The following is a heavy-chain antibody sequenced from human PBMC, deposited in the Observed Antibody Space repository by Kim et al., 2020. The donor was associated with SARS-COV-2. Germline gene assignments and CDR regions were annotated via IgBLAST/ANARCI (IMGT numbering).Heavy chain of an antibody. J-gene: IGHJ5*02. Sequence: GGSLRLSCAASGFTFSSYSMNWVRQAPGKGLEWVSYISSSSSTIYYADPVKGRFTISRDNAKNSLYLQMNSLRAEDTAVYYCARRGYYGSGTYNWFDPWGQGTLVTVSS. CDR3: ARRGYYGSGTYNWFDP. CDR1: GFTFSSYS. CDR2: ISSSSSTI. V-gene: IGHV3-48*01. D-gene: IGHD3-10*01.